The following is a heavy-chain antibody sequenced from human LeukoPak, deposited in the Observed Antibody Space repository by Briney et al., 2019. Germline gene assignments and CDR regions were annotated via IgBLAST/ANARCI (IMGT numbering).Heavy chain of an antibody. CDR2: ISTSSSYI. V-gene: IGHV3-21*01. D-gene: IGHD1-14*01. CDR1: GFTFSSYS. Sequence: GGSLRLSCAASGFTFSSYSMNWVRQAPGKGLEWVSCISTSSSYIYYADSVKGRFTISRDNAKNSLYLQMNSLRAEDTAVYYCARVRLQPRTLLDDAFDIWGQGTMVTVSS. J-gene: IGHJ3*02. CDR3: ARVRLQPRTLLDDAFDI.